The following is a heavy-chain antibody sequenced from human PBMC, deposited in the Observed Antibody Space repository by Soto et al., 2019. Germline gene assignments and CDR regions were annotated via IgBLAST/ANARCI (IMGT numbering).Heavy chain of an antibody. J-gene: IGHJ6*02. CDR3: ARGGVYFGEGYGMDV. Sequence: PSETLSLTCTVSGGSISSYYWSWIRQPPGKGLEWIGYIYYSGSTNYNPSLKSRVTMTRDTSTSTVYMELSSLRSEDTAVYYCARGGVYFGEGYGMDVWGQGTTVTVSS. CDR1: GGSISSYY. D-gene: IGHD3-10*01. CDR2: IYYSGST. V-gene: IGHV4-59*01.